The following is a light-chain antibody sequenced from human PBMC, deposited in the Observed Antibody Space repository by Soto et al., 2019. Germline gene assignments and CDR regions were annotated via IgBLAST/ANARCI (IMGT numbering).Light chain of an antibody. CDR3: QHYVSPPIT. CDR2: DAS. V-gene: IGKV3-20*01. Sequence: VLTQSPGTLSLSPGERATLSCRASQTVRNNYLAWYQQKPGQAPRLLIYDASSRATGIPDRFSGSGSGTDFTLTISRLEPEDFAVYYCQHYVSPPITFGQGTRLEIK. CDR1: QTVRNNY. J-gene: IGKJ5*01.